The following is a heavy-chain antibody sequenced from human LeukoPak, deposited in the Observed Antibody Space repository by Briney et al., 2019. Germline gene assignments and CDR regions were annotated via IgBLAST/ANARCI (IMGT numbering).Heavy chain of an antibody. Sequence: PGGSLRLSCAASGFTFSSYAMSWVRQAPGKGLEWVSGTSGSGGGTYYADSVKGRFTISRESAKNSLYLQMNSLRAGDTAVYYCARGNWFDPWGQGTLVTVSS. CDR1: GFTFSSYA. J-gene: IGHJ5*02. CDR3: ARGNWFDP. V-gene: IGHV3-23*01. CDR2: TSGSGGGT.